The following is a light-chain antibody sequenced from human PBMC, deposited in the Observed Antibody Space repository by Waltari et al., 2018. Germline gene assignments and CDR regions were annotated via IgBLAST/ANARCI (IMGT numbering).Light chain of an antibody. CDR1: SSDIGGYDY. CDR3: SSYTTNKTPV. Sequence: QPALTQPASVSGSPGQSITISCTGSSSDIGGYDYVSWYQQHPGKAPKLIIYDVTKRPSGISCRFSGSKSGNTASLTISGLQAEDEADYYCSSYTTNKTPVIGGGTKVTVL. V-gene: IGLV2-14*03. CDR2: DVT. J-gene: IGLJ2*01.